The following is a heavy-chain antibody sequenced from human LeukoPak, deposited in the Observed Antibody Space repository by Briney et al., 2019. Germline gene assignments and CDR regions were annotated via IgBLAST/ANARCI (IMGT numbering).Heavy chain of an antibody. V-gene: IGHV3-48*01. J-gene: IGHJ4*02. CDR2: ITTTSSTT. CDR3: ASGPTXXVXAAADY. D-gene: IGHD2-2*01. CDR1: GFTFSGYS. Sequence: GGSLRLSCAASGFTFSGYSMHWVRQAPGKGLEWISYITTTSSTTYYIDSVEGRFTISRDNARNSLYLQMNSLRADDTAVYYCASGPTXXVXAAADYXGQGTLXTVSS.